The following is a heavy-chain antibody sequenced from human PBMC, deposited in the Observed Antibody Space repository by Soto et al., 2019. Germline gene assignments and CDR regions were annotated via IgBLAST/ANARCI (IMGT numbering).Heavy chain of an antibody. CDR3: AVEQWDWFDP. V-gene: IGHV4-31*03. Sequence: SETLSLTCTVSGGSISSGGYYWSWIRQHPGKGLEWIGYMYYSGSTYYNPSLKSRVTISIDTSKNQFSLSLTSVTAADTAVYYCAVEQWDWFDPWGQGTLVTVS. CDR2: MYYSGST. D-gene: IGHD1-26*01. J-gene: IGHJ5*02. CDR1: GGSISSGGYY.